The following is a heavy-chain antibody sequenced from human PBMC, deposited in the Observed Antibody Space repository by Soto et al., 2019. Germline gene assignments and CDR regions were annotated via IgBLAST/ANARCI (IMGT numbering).Heavy chain of an antibody. CDR1: GFTRTTHN. J-gene: IGHJ6*02. CDR2: IDTTSRTI. Sequence: EVQLVESGGGLIQPGGSLRLSCVASGFTRTTHNMDWVRQAPGKGLEWISYIDTTSRTIYYADSVKGRFTVSRDNAKNSVYLQMNSLRDEDTAVYYCARDGDRGFDMDVCGQGTTITVSS. CDR3: ARDGDRGFDMDV. V-gene: IGHV3-48*02.